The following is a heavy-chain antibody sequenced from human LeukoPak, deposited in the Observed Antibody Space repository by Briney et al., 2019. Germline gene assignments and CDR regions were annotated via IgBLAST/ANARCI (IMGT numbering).Heavy chain of an antibody. Sequence: SVKVSCKASGGTFSSYAISWVRQAAGQGLEWMGRIIPILGIANYAQKFQGRVTITADKSTSTAYMELSSLRSEDTAVYNCARGHGDYYFDYWGQGTLVTVSP. CDR3: ARGHGDYYFDY. D-gene: IGHD4-17*01. J-gene: IGHJ4*02. CDR1: GGTFSSYA. CDR2: IIPILGIA. V-gene: IGHV1-69*04.